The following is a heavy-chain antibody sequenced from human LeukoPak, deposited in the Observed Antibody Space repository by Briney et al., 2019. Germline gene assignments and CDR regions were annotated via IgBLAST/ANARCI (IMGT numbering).Heavy chain of an antibody. J-gene: IGHJ4*02. CDR3: AADYYDSSGLDC. V-gene: IGHV1-58*02. CDR1: GFTFTSSA. CDR2: IVVGSGNT. D-gene: IGHD3-22*01. Sequence: SVKVSCKASGFTFTSSAMQWVRQARGQRLEWIGWIVVGSGNTNYAQKFQERVTITRDMSTSTAYMELSSLRSEDTAVYYCAADYYDSSGLDCWGQGTLVTVSS.